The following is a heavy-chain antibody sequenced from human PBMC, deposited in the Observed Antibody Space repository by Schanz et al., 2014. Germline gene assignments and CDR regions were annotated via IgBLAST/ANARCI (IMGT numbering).Heavy chain of an antibody. Sequence: QVQLQQWGAGLLKPSETLSLTCGVFGGSFSGYYWSWIRQPPGKGLEWIGEIYHTGSTNYNPSLKRRVTISVDKAKNRFSLKVRSGTAADTAVYYCARESLRGAAGGYGMDVWGQGTTVTVSS. V-gene: IGHV4-34*01. CDR1: GGSFSGYY. J-gene: IGHJ6*02. D-gene: IGHD6-13*01. CDR3: ARESLRGAAGGYGMDV. CDR2: IYHTGST.